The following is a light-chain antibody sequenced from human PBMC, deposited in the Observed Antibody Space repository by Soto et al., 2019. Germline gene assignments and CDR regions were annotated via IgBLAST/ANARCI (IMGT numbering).Light chain of an antibody. CDR2: SNY. CDR1: SPNIGSNT. CDR3: AVWDDSLNALV. V-gene: IGLV1-44*01. Sequence: QSAVTQPPSASGTPGQRVTISCSGSSPNIGSNTINWYQQFPRTAPKLLIYSNYRRPSGVPDRFSGSQSGTSASLAISGLQSEDKADYCCAVWDDSLNALVFGGGTKLTVL. J-gene: IGLJ2*01.